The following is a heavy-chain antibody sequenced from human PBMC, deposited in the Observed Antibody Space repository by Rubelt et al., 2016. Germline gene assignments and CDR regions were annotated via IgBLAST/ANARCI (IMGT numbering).Heavy chain of an antibody. Sequence: QVQLVQSGAEVKKPGASVKVSCKVSGYTLTELSMHWVRQAPGKGLEWMGGFDPEDGETIYAQKFQGRVTMTEDTSKGKSYMEVSSLRSEETAVYYCATGIVVVPAHVPSRDYWGQGTLVTVSS. CDR1: GYTLTELS. D-gene: IGHD2-2*01. CDR2: FDPEDGET. V-gene: IGHV1-24*01. CDR3: ATGIVVVPAHVPSRDY. J-gene: IGHJ4*02.